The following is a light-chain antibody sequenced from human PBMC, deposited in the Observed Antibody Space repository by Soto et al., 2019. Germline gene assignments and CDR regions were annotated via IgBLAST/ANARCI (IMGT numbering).Light chain of an antibody. Sequence: EIVLTQSPGTLSLSPGERATLSCRASQSVSSTYLAWYQQKPGQAPRLLIYGASSRATGIPDRFSGSESGTDFPLTISRLEPEDFAVYYCQRYDISPFPFGQGTKLEIK. CDR1: QSVSSTY. CDR3: QRYDISPFP. J-gene: IGKJ2*01. V-gene: IGKV3-20*01. CDR2: GAS.